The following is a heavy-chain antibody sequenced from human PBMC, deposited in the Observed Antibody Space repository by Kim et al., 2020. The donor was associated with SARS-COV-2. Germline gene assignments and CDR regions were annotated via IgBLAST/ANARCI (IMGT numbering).Heavy chain of an antibody. D-gene: IGHD4-17*01. CDR2: IYHSGST. CDR3: SRDGVGNDYGDYSNYMDV. Sequence: SETLSLTCAVSGGSISSGSYSWSWIRQPPGKGLEWIGCIYHSGSTYYNPSLKSRVTISVDRSKNQFSLKLSSVTAADTAVYYFSRDGVGNDYGDYSNYMDVWGKGTTVTVSS. CDR1: GGSISSGSYS. V-gene: IGHV4-30-2*01. J-gene: IGHJ6*03.